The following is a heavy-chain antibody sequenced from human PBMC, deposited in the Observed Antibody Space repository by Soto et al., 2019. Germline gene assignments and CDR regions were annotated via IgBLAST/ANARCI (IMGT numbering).Heavy chain of an antibody. J-gene: IGHJ4*02. Sequence: SETLSLTCTVSGGSVSNSNYYWGWIRQSPGKGLEWIGSVYYRGRSYSKSSVKSRVTISVDTSKNQFYLNLNSVTASDTAVYFCVSQRTSVLTQAYFDYWGPGTLVTVSS. V-gene: IGHV4-39*01. D-gene: IGHD2-8*01. CDR1: GGSVSNSNYY. CDR2: VYYRGRS. CDR3: VSQRTSVLTQAYFDY.